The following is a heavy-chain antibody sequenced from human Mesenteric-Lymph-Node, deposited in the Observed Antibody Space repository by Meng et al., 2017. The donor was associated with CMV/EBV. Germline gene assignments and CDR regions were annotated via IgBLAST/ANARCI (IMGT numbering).Heavy chain of an antibody. CDR2: IKSKTDGGTT. CDR3: TTDRPITIFGVVTDR. D-gene: IGHD3-3*01. V-gene: IGHV3-15*01. J-gene: IGHJ5*02. Sequence: FTFSNAWMSWVRQAQGKGLEWVGRIKSKTDGGTTDYAAPVKGRFTISRDNSKNTLYLQMNSLKTEDTAVYYCTTDRPITIFGVVTDRWGQGTLVTVSS. CDR1: FTFSNAW.